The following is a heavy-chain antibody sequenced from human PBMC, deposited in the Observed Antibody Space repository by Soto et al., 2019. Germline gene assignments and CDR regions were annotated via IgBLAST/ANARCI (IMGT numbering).Heavy chain of an antibody. CDR1: GNSISTTNW. D-gene: IGHD3-22*01. CDR2: IYHSGST. J-gene: IGHJ4*02. Sequence: QVELQESGPGLVKPSGTLSLTCVVSGNSISTTNWWSWVRQSPGKGLEWIGEIYHSGSTNYNPSLKGRVTISVDKSKNQFSLKLSSVTAADTAVYYCARDVGYHYDGSPSGQFDFWGQGTLVTVSS. V-gene: IGHV4-4*02. CDR3: ARDVGYHYDGSPSGQFDF.